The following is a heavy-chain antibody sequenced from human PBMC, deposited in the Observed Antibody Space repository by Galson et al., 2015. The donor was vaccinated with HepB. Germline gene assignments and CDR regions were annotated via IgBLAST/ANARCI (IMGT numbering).Heavy chain of an antibody. CDR2: ISWDGVTT. CDR3: VNDLTYYYGSGISRAYGLDV. V-gene: IGHV3-43*01. D-gene: IGHD3-10*01. CDR1: GFTFDDYT. Sequence: SLRLSCAASGFTFDDYTMHWVRQAPGKGLEWVSLISWDGVTTYYADSVKGRFTVSRDNSKHSLFLHMNSLRTQDTALYYCVNDLTYYYGSGISRAYGLDVWGQGTPVTVAS. J-gene: IGHJ6*02.